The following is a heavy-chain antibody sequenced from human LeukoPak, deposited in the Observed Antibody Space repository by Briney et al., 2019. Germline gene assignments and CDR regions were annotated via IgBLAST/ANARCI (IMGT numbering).Heavy chain of an antibody. CDR1: GGTLSSYA. CDR3: ARETSWSYRAGAFEI. V-gene: IGHV1-69*05. Sequence: ASVKVSSKASGGTLSSYAISWVRQAPGQGLEWMGRIIPIFGTANYAQKFQGRVTITTDESTSTAYMELSSLRSEDMAAYYCARETSWSYRAGAFEIWGQGAMVTVSS. J-gene: IGHJ3*02. D-gene: IGHD1-26*01. CDR2: IIPIFGTA.